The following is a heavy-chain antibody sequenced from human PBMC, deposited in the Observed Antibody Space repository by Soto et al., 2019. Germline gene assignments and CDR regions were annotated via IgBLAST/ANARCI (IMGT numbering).Heavy chain of an antibody. CDR3: ARALVVVPNFDY. V-gene: IGHV1-8*02. CDR1: GYTFTSYG. D-gene: IGHD2-2*01. Sequence: ASVKVSCKASGYTFTSYGISWVRQAPGQGLEWMGWMNPNSGNTGYAQKFQGRVTMTRNTSISTAYMELSSLRSEDTAVYYCARALVVVPNFDYWGQGTLVTVSS. CDR2: MNPNSGNT. J-gene: IGHJ4*02.